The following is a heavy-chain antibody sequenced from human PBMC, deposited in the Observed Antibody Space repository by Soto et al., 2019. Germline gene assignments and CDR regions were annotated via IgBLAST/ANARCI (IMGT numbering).Heavy chain of an antibody. CDR2: ISTSGATR. CDR1: GFTFSTDS. J-gene: IGHJ4*02. Sequence: PGGSLRLSCVASGFTFSTDSMNWVRQAPGKGLEWVAHISTSGATRYYADSVKGRFTISRDNPKNTIYLQANSLRPEDTAVYYCAREPYGDSQYFDYWGQGTPVTVSS. D-gene: IGHD2-21*02. V-gene: IGHV3-48*01. CDR3: AREPYGDSQYFDY.